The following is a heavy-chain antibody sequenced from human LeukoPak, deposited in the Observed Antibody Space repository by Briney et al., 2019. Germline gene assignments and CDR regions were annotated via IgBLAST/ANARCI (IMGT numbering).Heavy chain of an antibody. CDR3: AREVAAAGTYSDY. J-gene: IGHJ4*02. CDR1: GFTVSSNY. D-gene: IGHD6-13*01. CDR2: IYSGGST. V-gene: IGHV3-66*02. Sequence: GGSLRLSCAASGFTVSSNYMSWVRQAPGKGLEWVSVIYSGGSTYYADSVKGRFTISRDNSKNTLYLQMNSLRAEDTAVYYCAREVAAAGTYSDYWGQGTLVTVSS.